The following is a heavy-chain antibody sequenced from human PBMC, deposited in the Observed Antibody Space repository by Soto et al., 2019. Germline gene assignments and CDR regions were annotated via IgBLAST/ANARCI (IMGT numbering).Heavy chain of an antibody. CDR1: GFTFSSSW. CDR3: AKGDSSGYFRAFDI. J-gene: IGHJ3*02. Sequence: EVQLVESGGGLVQPGGSLRLSCVVSGFTFSSSWMHWVRQGPGKGLVWVSRMNPDGSAINYADSVKGRFTTSRDNAKNILYLQMNSLRAEDTAVYYCAKGDSSGYFRAFDIWGQGTMVTVSS. D-gene: IGHD3-22*01. V-gene: IGHV3-74*01. CDR2: MNPDGSAI.